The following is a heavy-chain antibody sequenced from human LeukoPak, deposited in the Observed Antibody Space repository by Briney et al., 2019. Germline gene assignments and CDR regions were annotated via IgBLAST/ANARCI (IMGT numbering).Heavy chain of an antibody. CDR3: ARGPSSTSCYHSDY. J-gene: IGHJ4*02. Sequence: ASVKVSCKASGYTSTGYYMHWVRQAPGQGLEWMGWINPNSGGTNYAQKFQGRVTMTRDTSISTAYMELSRLRSDDTAVYYCARGPSSTSCYHSDYWGQGTLVTVSS. CDR2: INPNSGGT. D-gene: IGHD2-2*01. V-gene: IGHV1-2*02. CDR1: GYTSTGYY.